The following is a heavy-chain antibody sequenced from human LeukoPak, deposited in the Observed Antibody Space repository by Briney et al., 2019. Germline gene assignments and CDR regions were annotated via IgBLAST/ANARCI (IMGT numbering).Heavy chain of an antibody. D-gene: IGHD3-22*01. CDR1: GFTFDDYA. Sequence: GGSLRLSCAASGFTFDDYAMLWVRQAPGKGLEWVSGISWNSGSIGYADSVKGRFTISRDNAKNSLYLQMNSLRAEDTALYYCAKGLDSSGYFLFDYWGQGTLVTVSS. V-gene: IGHV3-9*01. CDR3: AKGLDSSGYFLFDY. J-gene: IGHJ4*02. CDR2: ISWNSGSI.